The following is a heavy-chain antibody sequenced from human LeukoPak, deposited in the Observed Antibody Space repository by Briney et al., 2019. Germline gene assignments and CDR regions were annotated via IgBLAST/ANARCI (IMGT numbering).Heavy chain of an antibody. J-gene: IGHJ6*03. Sequence: ASVKVSCKASGYTFTGYYMHWVRQAPGQGLEWMGWINPNSGGTNYAQKFQGRVTMTRDTSISTAYMGLSRLRSDDTAVYYCARDIGGRGYDFWSGYYYYYYMDVWGRGTTVTVSS. CDR3: ARDIGGRGYDFWSGYYYYYYMDV. V-gene: IGHV1-2*02. D-gene: IGHD3-3*01. CDR2: INPNSGGT. CDR1: GYTFTGYY.